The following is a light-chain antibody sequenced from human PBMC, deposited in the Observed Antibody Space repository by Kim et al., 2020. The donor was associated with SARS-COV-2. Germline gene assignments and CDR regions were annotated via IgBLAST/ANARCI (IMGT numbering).Light chain of an antibody. CDR2: AAS. V-gene: IGKV1-17*03. Sequence: ASVGDRITITCRASQGIGNSLAWFQQRPGKVPKRLIYAASSLQPGVPSRFGGSGSGTQFTLTISSLQPEDFATYYCLQQKNYPWTFGQGTKVEIK. CDR3: LQQKNYPWT. J-gene: IGKJ1*01. CDR1: QGIGNS.